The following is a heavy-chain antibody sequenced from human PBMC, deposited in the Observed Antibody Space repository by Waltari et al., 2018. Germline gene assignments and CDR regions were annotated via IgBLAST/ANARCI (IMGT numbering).Heavy chain of an antibody. Sequence: QITLKESGPTLVKPTQTLTLTCTFSGFSLSPRGVGVDWIRQPPGKALECLALIYWDNDERYSPSLKTRLTITKDTSKNQVVLTMTNMDPVDTATYFCAHTYYYDSSGRHYYFDHWGQGTLVTVSS. CDR1: GFSLSPRGVG. J-gene: IGHJ4*02. CDR3: AHTYYYDSSGRHYYFDH. CDR2: IYWDNDE. V-gene: IGHV2-5*02. D-gene: IGHD3-22*01.